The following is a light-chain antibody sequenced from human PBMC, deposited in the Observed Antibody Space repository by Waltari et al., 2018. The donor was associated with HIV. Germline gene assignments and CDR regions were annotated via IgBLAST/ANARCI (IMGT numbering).Light chain of an antibody. CDR2: SNN. V-gene: IGLV1-44*01. CDR3: AAWDDSLNGPWV. J-gene: IGLJ3*02. Sequence: QSALTQPASVSGSPGQSMTISCTGTSSDFGSYNLVSWYQQHPGKAPKLLIYSNNQRPSGVPDRFSGSKSGTSASLAISGLQSEDEADYYCAAWDDSLNGPWVFGGGTKLTVL. CDR1: SSDFGSYNL.